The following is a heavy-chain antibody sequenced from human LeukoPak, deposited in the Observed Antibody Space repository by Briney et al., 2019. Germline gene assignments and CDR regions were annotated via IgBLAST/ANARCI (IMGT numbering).Heavy chain of an antibody. J-gene: IGHJ3*02. D-gene: IGHD2-15*01. V-gene: IGHV4-34*11. Sequence: SETLSLTCAVSGGSFSGYYWTWIRQPPGKGLEWIGDIYHSGSANYNPSPKSRATISLATSKIQFSMNLSSVTAADTAVYYCARDPAAATGLDAFDIWGQGTMVTVSS. CDR1: GGSFSGYY. CDR3: ARDPAAATGLDAFDI. CDR2: IYHSGSA.